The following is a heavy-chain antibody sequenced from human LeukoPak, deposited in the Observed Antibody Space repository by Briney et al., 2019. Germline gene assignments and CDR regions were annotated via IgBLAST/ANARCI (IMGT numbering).Heavy chain of an antibody. CDR2: ILSDGSNK. CDR1: GFTFRSYG. Sequence: GGSLRLCCAASGFTFRSYGMHWVRQAPGKGLEWVSFILSDGSNKHYTDSVKGRFTISRDNSKNTLYLQMNSLRAEDTAVYYCANSNYWGQGTLVTVSS. V-gene: IGHV3-30*02. CDR3: ANSNY. J-gene: IGHJ4*02.